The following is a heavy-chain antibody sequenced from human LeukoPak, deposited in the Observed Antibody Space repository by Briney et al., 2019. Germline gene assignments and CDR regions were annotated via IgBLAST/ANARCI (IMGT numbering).Heavy chain of an antibody. Sequence: GGSLRLSCAASEFTFSSYAMHWVRQAPGKGVEWVAVISYDGSNKYYADSVKGRFTISRDNSKNTLYLQINSLTPEDTAVYYCARYIQVLGLDYWGQGTLVTVSS. D-gene: IGHD2/OR15-2a*01. CDR2: ISYDGSNK. J-gene: IGHJ4*02. CDR1: EFTFSSYA. CDR3: ARYIQVLGLDY. V-gene: IGHV3-30*01.